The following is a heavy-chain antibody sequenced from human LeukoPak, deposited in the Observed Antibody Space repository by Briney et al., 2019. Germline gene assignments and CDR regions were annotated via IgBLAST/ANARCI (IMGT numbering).Heavy chain of an antibody. V-gene: IGHV3-33*08. Sequence: PGGSLRLSCAASGFTFSTYNMNWVRQAPAKGLEWVAVIWYDGSNKYYVDSVKGRFTISRDNSKNTVYLQMNSLRAEDTAVYYCARESYWGSSAKGFDYWGQGTLVTVSS. CDR2: IWYDGSNK. D-gene: IGHD7-27*01. CDR1: GFTFSTYN. J-gene: IGHJ4*02. CDR3: ARESYWGSSAKGFDY.